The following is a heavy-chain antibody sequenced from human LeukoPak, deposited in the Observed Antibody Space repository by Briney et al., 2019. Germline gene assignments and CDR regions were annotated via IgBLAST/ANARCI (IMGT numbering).Heavy chain of an antibody. CDR2: ISGSGGST. CDR1: GFTFSSYA. CDR3: AKDKGGYESSWFDP. Sequence: GGSLRLSCAASGFTFSSYAMSWVRQAPGKGLGWVSAISGSGGSTYYADSVKGRFTISRDNSKNTLYLQMNSLRAEDTAVYYCAKDKGGYESSWFDPWGQGTLVTVSS. D-gene: IGHD5-12*01. J-gene: IGHJ5*02. V-gene: IGHV3-23*01.